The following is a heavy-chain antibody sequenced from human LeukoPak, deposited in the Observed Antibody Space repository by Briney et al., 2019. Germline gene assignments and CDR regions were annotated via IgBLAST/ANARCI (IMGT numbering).Heavy chain of an antibody. CDR1: GGSFSSYY. V-gene: IGHV4-59*10. CDR3: ARGFLIAASYYFDY. D-gene: IGHD6-6*01. Sequence: SETLSLTCAVYGGSFSSYYWSWIRQPAGKGLEWIGRIYTSGSTNYNPSLKSRVTMSVDTSKNQFSLKLSSVTAADTAVYYCARGFLIAASYYFDYWGQGTLVTVSS. CDR2: IYTSGST. J-gene: IGHJ4*02.